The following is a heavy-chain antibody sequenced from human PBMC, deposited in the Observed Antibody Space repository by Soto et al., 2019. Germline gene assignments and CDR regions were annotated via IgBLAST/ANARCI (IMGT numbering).Heavy chain of an antibody. D-gene: IGHD2-2*01. CDR1: GYTFTSYG. Sequence: ASVKVSCKASGYTFTSYGISWVRQAPGQGLEWMGWISAYNGNTNYAQKLQGRVTMTTDTSTSTAYMELRSLRSDDTAVYYCARDVGYCSSTSCSSGWFDPWGQGTMVTVYS. CDR3: ARDVGYCSSTSCSSGWFDP. CDR2: ISAYNGNT. J-gene: IGHJ5*02. V-gene: IGHV1-18*01.